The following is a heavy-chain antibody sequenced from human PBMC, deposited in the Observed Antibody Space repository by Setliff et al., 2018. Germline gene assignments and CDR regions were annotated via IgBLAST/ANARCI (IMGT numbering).Heavy chain of an antibody. CDR3: ARDAWFGIV. CDR2: IYYSGST. D-gene: IGHD3-10*01. V-gene: IGHV4-39*07. CDR1: GVSISSTSYY. J-gene: IGHJ4*02. Sequence: SETLSLTCTVSGVSISSTSYYWDWIRQSPGKGLEWIGAIYYSGSTYYNPSLKSRVTISVDTSKNQFSLKLSSVTAADTAVYYCARDAWFGIVWGQGTLVTVSS.